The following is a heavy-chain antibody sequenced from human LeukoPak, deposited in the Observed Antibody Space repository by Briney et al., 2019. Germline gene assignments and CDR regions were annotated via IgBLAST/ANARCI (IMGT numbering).Heavy chain of an antibody. J-gene: IGHJ4*02. V-gene: IGHV3-30*02. D-gene: IGHD6-19*01. CDR1: GSTLSDYG. Sequence: PGGSLRLSCAASGSTLSDYGMHWVRQAPGKGLEWVAFIRYDGSDKYYADSVRGRFTISRDNSKNTLYLQMNSLRVGDTAVYYCAKDRLVPGSVLDYWGQGTLVTVSS. CDR2: IRYDGSDK. CDR3: AKDRLVPGSVLDY.